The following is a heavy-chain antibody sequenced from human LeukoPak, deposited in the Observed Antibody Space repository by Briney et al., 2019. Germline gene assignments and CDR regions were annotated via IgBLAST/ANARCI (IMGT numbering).Heavy chain of an antibody. D-gene: IGHD6-13*01. CDR1: GGSFSGYY. CDR2: INHSGST. Sequence: SETLSLTCAVYGGSFSGYYWSWIRQPPGKGLEWIGEINHSGSTNYNPSLKSRVTISVDTSKNQFSLKLSSVTAADTAVYYCARVKRLIAAAEPRDCSGFDYWGQGTLVTVSS. J-gene: IGHJ4*02. V-gene: IGHV4-34*01. CDR3: ARVKRLIAAAEPRDCSGFDY.